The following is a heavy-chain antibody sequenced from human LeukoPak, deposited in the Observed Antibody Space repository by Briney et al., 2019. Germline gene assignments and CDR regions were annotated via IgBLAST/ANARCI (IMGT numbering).Heavy chain of an antibody. CDR1: GGSFSGYY. J-gene: IGHJ6*02. CDR3: ARALDYYDTSGYYPIHYYFYGMDV. CDR2: INHSGST. Sequence: PSETLSRTCAVYGGSFSGYYWSWIRQPPGKGLEWIGEINHSGSTNYNPSLKSRVTISVDTSKNQFSLKLSSVTAADTAVYFCARALDYYDTSGYYPIHYYFYGMDVWGQGTTVTVSS. D-gene: IGHD3-22*01. V-gene: IGHV4-34*01.